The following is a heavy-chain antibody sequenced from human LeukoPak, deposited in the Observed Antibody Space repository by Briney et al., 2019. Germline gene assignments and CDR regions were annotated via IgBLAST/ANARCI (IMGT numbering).Heavy chain of an antibody. J-gene: IGHJ4*02. CDR3: ATVGGSSSWYDFDY. Sequence: GASVKVSCKVSGYTLTELSMHWVRQAPGKGLEWMGGFDPEDGETNYAQKFQGRATMTEDTSTDTAYMELSSLRSEDTAVYYCATVGGSSSWYDFDYWGQGTLVTVSS. V-gene: IGHV1-24*01. CDR2: FDPEDGET. CDR1: GYTLTELS. D-gene: IGHD6-13*01.